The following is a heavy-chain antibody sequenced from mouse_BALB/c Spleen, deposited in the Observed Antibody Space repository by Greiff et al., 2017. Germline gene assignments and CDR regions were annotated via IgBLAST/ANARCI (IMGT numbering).Heavy chain of an antibody. V-gene: IGHV3-2*02. D-gene: IGHD2-12*01. CDR2: ISYSGST. CDR3: AKIRHAMDY. J-gene: IGHJ4*01. Sequence: EVQLVESGPGLVKPSQSLSLTCTVTGYSITSDYAWNWIRQFPGNKLEWMGYISYSGSTSYNPSLKSRISITRDTSKNQFFLQLNSVTTEDTATYYCAKIRHAMDYWGQGTSVTVSS. CDR1: GYSITSDYA.